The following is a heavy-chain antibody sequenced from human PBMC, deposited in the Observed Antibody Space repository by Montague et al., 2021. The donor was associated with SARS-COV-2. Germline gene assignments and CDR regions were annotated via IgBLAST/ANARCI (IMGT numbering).Heavy chain of an antibody. Sequence: SETLSLTCSVSGGSIRTSDYYWGWIRQPPVKGLDWIGTICYSGYSYYNPSLKSRVTISLDTSKTHLHLRLNSVTAADTAVYHCVSPSIILVLWGQGTLVTVSS. CDR3: VSPSIILVL. CDR1: GGSIRTSDYY. D-gene: IGHD3-22*01. CDR2: ICYSGYS. J-gene: IGHJ4*02. V-gene: IGHV4-39*02.